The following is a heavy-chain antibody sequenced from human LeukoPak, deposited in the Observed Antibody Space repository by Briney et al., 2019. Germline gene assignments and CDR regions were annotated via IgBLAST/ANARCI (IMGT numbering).Heavy chain of an antibody. CDR3: ARALSSSYRSFDY. J-gene: IGHJ4*02. CDR2: IDSGTSTT. Sequence: GGSLRLSCVGSGYTFSGFETNWVRQAPGKGLEWIAYIDSGTSTTYYADTVKGRFTISRDNAKNSLYLQMNSLRAEDTAVYYCARALSSSYRSFDYWGQGTLVTVSS. V-gene: IGHV3-48*01. D-gene: IGHD6-6*01. CDR1: GYTFSGFE.